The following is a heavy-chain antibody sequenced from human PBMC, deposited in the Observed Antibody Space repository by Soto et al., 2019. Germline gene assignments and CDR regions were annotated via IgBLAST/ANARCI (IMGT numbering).Heavy chain of an antibody. CDR1: GGSITSGGYC. CDR3: ARDGDYFGSGSPPLLSR. V-gene: IGHV4-31*01. CDR2: IYYSGST. J-gene: IGHJ4*02. D-gene: IGHD3-10*01. Sequence: QVQLQESGPGLVKPSQTLSLTCTVSGGSITSGGYCWTWIRQHPVKGLEWMGHIYYSGSTSYNPSLKSTNTISTDTSKNQFSLKLTSVTAADTAVYYCARDGDYFGSGSPPLLSRWGQGTLVTVSS.